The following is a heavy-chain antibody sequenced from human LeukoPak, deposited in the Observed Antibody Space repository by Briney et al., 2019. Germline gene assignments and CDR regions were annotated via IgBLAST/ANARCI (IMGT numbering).Heavy chain of an antibody. Sequence: MASETLSLTCTVSGGSISSYYWSWIRQPAGKGLEWIGCIHTTGSTNYNLSLKSRVTMSVNTSKTQSSLKLTSVTAADTALYFCARGVGCFGDDPRDALDIWGQGTMVTVSS. V-gene: IGHV4-4*07. J-gene: IGHJ3*02. CDR1: GGSISSYY. D-gene: IGHD4-17*01. CDR2: IHTTGST. CDR3: ARGVGCFGDDPRDALDI.